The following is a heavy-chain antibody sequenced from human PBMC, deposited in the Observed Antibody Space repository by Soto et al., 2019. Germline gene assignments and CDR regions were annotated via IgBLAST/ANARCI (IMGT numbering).Heavy chain of an antibody. Sequence: EQVLESGGGLVQPGGSLRLSCEASGFMFNHYAMAWVRQTPGKGLEWVSVISGSTGTTYYADSVKGRFTISRDNSKNTVYLQMNSLRVEDSALYSCAKVIVLGASTLEYWGPGTLVTVSS. CDR3: AKVIVLGASTLEY. D-gene: IGHD6-6*01. J-gene: IGHJ4*02. CDR2: ISGSTGTT. V-gene: IGHV3-23*01. CDR1: GFMFNHYA.